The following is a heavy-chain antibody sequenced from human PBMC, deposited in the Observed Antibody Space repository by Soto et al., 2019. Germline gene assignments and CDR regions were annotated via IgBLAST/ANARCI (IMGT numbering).Heavy chain of an antibody. D-gene: IGHD6-19*01. CDR3: ARGTWDSSGWYTFPFDY. CDR1: GYTFTSYY. Sequence: ASVKVSCKASGYTFTSYYIHWVRQAPGQGLEWMGIINPLSGSTAYAQKLQGRVTLTRDTSTSTVSMGLSSLRSEDTAMYYCARGTWDSSGWYTFPFDYWGQGTVVTVSS. J-gene: IGHJ4*02. CDR2: INPLSGST. V-gene: IGHV1-46*01.